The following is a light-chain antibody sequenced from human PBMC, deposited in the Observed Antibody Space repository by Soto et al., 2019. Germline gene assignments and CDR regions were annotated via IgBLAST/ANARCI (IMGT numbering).Light chain of an antibody. V-gene: IGKV3-20*01. CDR1: QSVSSSY. CDR3: QQYGSSPLT. J-gene: IGKJ4*01. Sequence: MLKQSPGTLSLSPGERATLSCGVSQSVSSSYLAWYQQKPGQAPRILIYGASSRATGIPDRFSGSGSGTDFTLTISRLEAEDFAVYYCQQYGSSPLTFGGGTKV. CDR2: GAS.